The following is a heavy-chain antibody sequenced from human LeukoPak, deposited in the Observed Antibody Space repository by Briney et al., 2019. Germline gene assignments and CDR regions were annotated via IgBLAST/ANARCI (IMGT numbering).Heavy chain of an antibody. J-gene: IGHJ6*02. CDR1: GFTFSSYT. V-gene: IGHV3-30-3*01. D-gene: IGHD5/OR15-5a*01. Sequence: GGSLRLSCAASGFTFSSYTIHWVRQPPGKGLEWVAVISFDGSNKYYADSVKGRFTISRDNSKNTLYLQMNSLRAEDTAVYYCARSFYDHYYYGMDVWGQGTTVTVSS. CDR3: ARSFYDHYYYGMDV. CDR2: ISFDGSNK.